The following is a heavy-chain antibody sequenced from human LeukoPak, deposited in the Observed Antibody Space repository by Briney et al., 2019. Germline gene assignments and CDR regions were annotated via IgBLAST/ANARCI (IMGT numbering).Heavy chain of an antibody. V-gene: IGHV4-34*01. CDR1: GGSFSGYY. CDR3: ARLPRTFYITGTTGYFDY. CDR2: INHSGST. J-gene: IGHJ4*02. Sequence: SETLSLTCAVYGGSFSGYYWSWIRQPPGKGLEWIGEINHSGSTNYNPSLKSRVTISVDTSKNQFSLKLSSVTAADTAVYYCARLPRTFYITGTTGYFDYWGQGTLVTVSS. D-gene: IGHD1/OR15-1a*01.